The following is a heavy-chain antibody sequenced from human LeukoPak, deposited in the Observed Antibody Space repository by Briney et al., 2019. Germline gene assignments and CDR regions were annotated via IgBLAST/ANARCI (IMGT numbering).Heavy chain of an antibody. J-gene: IGHJ4*02. CDR3: ATPYSSSWFGFDY. V-gene: IGHV4-39*01. Sequence: SETLSLTCTVSGGSISSSSYYWGWIRQPPGKGLVWIGSIYYSGSTYYNPSLKSRVTISVDTSKNQFSLKLSSVTAADTAVYYCATPYSSSWFGFDYWGQGTLVTVSS. CDR1: GGSISSSSYY. CDR2: IYYSGST. D-gene: IGHD6-13*01.